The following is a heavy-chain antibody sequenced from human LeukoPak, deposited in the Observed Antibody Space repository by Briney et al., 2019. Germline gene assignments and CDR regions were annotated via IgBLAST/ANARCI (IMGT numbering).Heavy chain of an antibody. V-gene: IGHV4-61*02. Sequence: NPSQTLSLTCTVSGGSISSGSYYWSWIRQPAGKGLEWIGRIYTSGSTTYNSSLKSRVTISLDTSKNHFSLRLSSVTAADTAVYYWARDREVGATGYYFDYWGQGTLVTVSS. CDR2: IYTSGST. CDR3: ARDREVGATGYYFDY. J-gene: IGHJ4*02. CDR1: GGSISSGSYY. D-gene: IGHD1-26*01.